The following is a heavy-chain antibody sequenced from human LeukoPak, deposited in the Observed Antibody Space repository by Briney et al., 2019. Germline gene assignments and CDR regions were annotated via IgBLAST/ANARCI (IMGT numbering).Heavy chain of an antibody. CDR3: ARHDHPPPYGGKYFDY. Sequence: SETLSLTCTVSGGSISSYYWSWIRQPAGKGLEWIGRIYTSGSTNYNPSLKSRVTMSVDTSKNQFSLKLSSVTAADTAVYYCARHDHPPPYGGKYFDYWGQGTLVTVSS. V-gene: IGHV4-4*07. CDR2: IYTSGST. CDR1: GGSISSYY. J-gene: IGHJ4*02. D-gene: IGHD4-23*01.